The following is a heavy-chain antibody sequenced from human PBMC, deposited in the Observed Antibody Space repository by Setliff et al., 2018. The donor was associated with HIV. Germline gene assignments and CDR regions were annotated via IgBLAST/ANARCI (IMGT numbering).Heavy chain of an antibody. CDR1: GYSISSGYY. CDR2: IYHSGST. J-gene: IGHJ4*02. D-gene: IGHD2-15*01. CDR3: ARDLRSGGSYYFDY. Sequence: SETLSLTCAVSGYSISSGYYWGWIRQPPGKGLEWIGTIYHSGSTYYNPSLKSRLTISVDTSKNQFSLKLSSVTAADTAVYYCARDLRSGGSYYFDYWGQGTLVTVSS. V-gene: IGHV4-38-2*02.